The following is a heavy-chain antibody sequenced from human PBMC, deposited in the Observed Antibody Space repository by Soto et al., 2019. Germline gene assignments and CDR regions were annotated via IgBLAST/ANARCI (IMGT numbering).Heavy chain of an antibody. CDR2: IIPILGIA. D-gene: IGHD2-2*01. CDR3: ARHSNCSSTSCQAYYYYYMDV. J-gene: IGHJ6*03. V-gene: IGHV1-69*02. CDR1: GGTFSSYT. Sequence: SVKVSCKASGGTFSSYTISWVRQAPGQGLEWMGRIIPILGIANYAQKFQGRVTITADKSTSTAYMELSSLRSEDTAVYYCARHSNCSSTSCQAYYYYYMDVWGKGTTVTV.